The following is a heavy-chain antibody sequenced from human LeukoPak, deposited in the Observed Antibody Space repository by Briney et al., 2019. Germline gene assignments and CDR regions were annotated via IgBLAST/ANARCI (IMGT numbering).Heavy chain of an antibody. D-gene: IGHD3-3*01. Sequence: PSETLSLTCTVSGGSISNYYWSWFRQPPGKGLEWIGYINYSGSANYNPSLKSRVTMSVDTSKNQFSLKLTSVTAADTAVYYCARVYRDDFWSGYSTHFDYWGQGTLVTVSS. CDR2: INYSGSA. CDR1: GGSISNYY. V-gene: IGHV4-59*01. CDR3: ARVYRDDFWSGYSTHFDY. J-gene: IGHJ4*02.